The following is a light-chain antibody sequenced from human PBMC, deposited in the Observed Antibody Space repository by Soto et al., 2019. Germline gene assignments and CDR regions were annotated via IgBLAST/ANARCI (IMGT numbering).Light chain of an antibody. Sequence: EIVLTQSPATLSLSPGERATLSCRASQSVSSSLAWYQQKPGQAPRLLIFDASNRATAIPARFSGSGSGTDFTLTISSLEPEDSAVYYCQQRGSWPITFGQGTRLEIK. CDR2: DAS. CDR1: QSVSSS. J-gene: IGKJ5*01. CDR3: QQRGSWPIT. V-gene: IGKV3-11*01.